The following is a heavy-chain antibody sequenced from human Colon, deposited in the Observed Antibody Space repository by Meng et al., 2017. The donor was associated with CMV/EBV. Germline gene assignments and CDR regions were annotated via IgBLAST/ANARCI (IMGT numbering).Heavy chain of an antibody. D-gene: IGHD3-3*01. V-gene: IGHV4-59*08. CDR1: GGSISSYY. CDR2: IYYSGST. J-gene: IGHJ4*02. Sequence: SETLSLTCTVSGGSISSYYWSWIRQPPGKGLEWIGYIYYSGSTNYNPSLKSRVTISVDTSINTAFLQWRSLKASDSAIYYCARHFLHNNFWSGYFYWGQGTLVTVSS. CDR3: ARHFLHNNFWSGYFY.